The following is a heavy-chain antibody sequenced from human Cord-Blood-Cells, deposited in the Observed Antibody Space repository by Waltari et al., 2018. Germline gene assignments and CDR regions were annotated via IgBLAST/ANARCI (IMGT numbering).Heavy chain of an antibody. CDR3: ARRGAGWGFDY. Sequence: EVQLVQSGEEVKKPGESLKISCKGYGYSFTSYWIGWARQMPGKGLEWMGFIYPGDSATRYSRSCQGQVTIAADKSSSTAYQQWSSLKASDTAMYYCARRGAGWGFDYWGQGTLVSGSS. CDR1: GYSFTSYW. J-gene: IGHJ4*02. V-gene: IGHV5-51*01. D-gene: IGHD7-27*01. CDR2: IYPGDSAT.